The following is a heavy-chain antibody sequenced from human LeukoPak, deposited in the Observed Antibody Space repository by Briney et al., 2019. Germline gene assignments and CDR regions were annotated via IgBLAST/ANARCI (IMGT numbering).Heavy chain of an antibody. D-gene: IGHD6-19*01. V-gene: IGHV3-21*04. J-gene: IGHJ4*02. CDR1: GFTFSSYS. Sequence: SGGSLRLSCAASGFTFSSYSMNWVRQAPGKGLEWVSSISSSSSYIYYADSVKGRFTISRDNAKNSLYLQMNSLRAEDTAVYYCAKFEGGSGWFDYFDYWGQGTLVTVSS. CDR2: ISSSSSYI. CDR3: AKFEGGSGWFDYFDY.